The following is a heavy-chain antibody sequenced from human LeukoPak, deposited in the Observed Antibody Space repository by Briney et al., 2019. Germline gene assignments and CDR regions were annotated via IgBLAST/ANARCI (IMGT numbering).Heavy chain of an antibody. V-gene: IGHV1-3*01. CDR2: INAGNGNT. CDR3: ARGTRAAYYYDSSGTFDY. Sequence: ASVRVSCKASGYTFTSYAMHWVRQAPGQRLEWMGWINAGNGNTKYSQKFQGRVTITRDTSTSTAYMELRSLRSDDTAVYYCARGTRAAYYYDSSGTFDYWGQGTLVTVSS. CDR1: GYTFTSYA. D-gene: IGHD3-22*01. J-gene: IGHJ4*02.